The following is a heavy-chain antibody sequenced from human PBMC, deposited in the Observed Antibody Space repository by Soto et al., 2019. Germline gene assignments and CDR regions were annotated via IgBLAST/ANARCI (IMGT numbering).Heavy chain of an antibody. CDR1: GYTFNIYA. J-gene: IGHJ3*02. D-gene: IGHD2-21*01. CDR3: ARDCTYCGGDTGREAFDI. CDR2: MNAGNGNT. V-gene: IGHV1-3*01. Sequence: ASVKVSCKASGYTFNIYAIHWVRQAPGQRPEWMGWMNAGNGNTEYSPKFHGRATMTRDRYARAAYMELSGLTSEDTAVYYCARDCTYCGGDTGREAFDIWGQGTMVTVSS.